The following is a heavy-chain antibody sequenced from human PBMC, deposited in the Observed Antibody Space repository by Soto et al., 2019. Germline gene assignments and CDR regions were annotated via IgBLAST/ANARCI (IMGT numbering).Heavy chain of an antibody. CDR1: RCSISSSNW. CDR2: IYNSGSS. V-gene: IGHV4-4*02. D-gene: IGHD3-10*01. Sequence: QVQLQESGPGLVKPSVTLSLTCAFSRCSISSSNWWPWVRQSPGEGLEWIGEIYNSGSSNYNRSLKGRVTISADKSKNQFSMKLSSMTAADTAVYYCAAHSGNTYGPLDYWGQGTLVTVSS. CDR3: AAHSGNTYGPLDY. J-gene: IGHJ4*02.